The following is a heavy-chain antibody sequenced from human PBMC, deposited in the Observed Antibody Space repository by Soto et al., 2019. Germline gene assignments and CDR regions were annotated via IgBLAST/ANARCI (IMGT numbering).Heavy chain of an antibody. Sequence: PSETLSLTCTVSGGSISSSSYYWGWIRQPPGKGLEWIGSIYYSGSTYYNPSLKSRVTISVDTSKNQFSLKLSSVTAADTAVYYCASLALLQGGTYYYCYGMDVWGQGTTVTVSS. D-gene: IGHD2-15*01. CDR3: ASLALLQGGTYYYCYGMDV. J-gene: IGHJ6*02. CDR1: GGSISSSSYY. V-gene: IGHV4-39*01. CDR2: IYYSGST.